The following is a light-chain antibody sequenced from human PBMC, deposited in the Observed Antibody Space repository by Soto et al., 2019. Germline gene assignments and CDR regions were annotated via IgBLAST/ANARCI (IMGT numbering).Light chain of an antibody. CDR1: QSVSSN. J-gene: IGKJ5*01. CDR3: QHYGETPIT. Sequence: EIVMTRSPAPLSVSPGERATFSCRASQSVSSNLAWYQQKPGQAPRLLIYGASTRATGIPARFSGTGFGTEFTLTISSLQSEDFAVYYCQHYGETPITFGLGTRLEIK. V-gene: IGKV3-15*01. CDR2: GAS.